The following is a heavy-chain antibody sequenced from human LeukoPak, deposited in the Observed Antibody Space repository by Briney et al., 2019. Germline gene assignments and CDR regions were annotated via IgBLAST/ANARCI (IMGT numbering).Heavy chain of an antibody. D-gene: IGHD3-22*01. CDR2: IYSSGTT. CDR1: GGSITNYY. V-gene: IGHV4-4*07. Sequence: SETLSLTCTVSGGSITNYYWIWIRQPAGKGLERIGHIYSSGTTYYNPSLKSRVTMSVDTSKNQFSLKLSSVTAADTAVYHCARGRVFYDSTGYFIWGQGTMVTVSS. CDR3: ARGRVFYDSTGYFI. J-gene: IGHJ3*02.